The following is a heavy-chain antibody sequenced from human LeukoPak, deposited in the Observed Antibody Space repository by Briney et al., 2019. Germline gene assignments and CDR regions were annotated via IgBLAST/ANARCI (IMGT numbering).Heavy chain of an antibody. V-gene: IGHV1-69*04. J-gene: IGHJ6*02. CDR1: GGTFSSYA. CDR2: IIPILDIA. CDR3: ASRFRRTGYCSSTSCYYYYYYGMDV. Sequence: ASVKVSCKASGGTFSSYAISWVRQAPGQGLEWMGRIIPILDIANYAQKFQGRVTITADKSTSTAYMELSSLRSEDTAVYYCASRFRRTGYCSSTSCYYYYYYGMDVWGQGTTVTVSS. D-gene: IGHD2-2*03.